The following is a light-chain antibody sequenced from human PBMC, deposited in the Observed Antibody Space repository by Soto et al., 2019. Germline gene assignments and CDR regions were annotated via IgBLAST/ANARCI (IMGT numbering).Light chain of an antibody. J-gene: IGLJ2*01. CDR3: SSYAGSNNVV. CDR2: EVS. CDR1: SSDVRGYNY. Sequence: QSVLTQPPSASGSPGQSVTISCTGTSSDVRGYNYVSWYQQHPGKAPKLMIYEVSRRPSGVPDRFSGYKSGNTASLTVSGLQAEDEADYYCSSYAGSNNVVFGGGTKVTVL. V-gene: IGLV2-8*01.